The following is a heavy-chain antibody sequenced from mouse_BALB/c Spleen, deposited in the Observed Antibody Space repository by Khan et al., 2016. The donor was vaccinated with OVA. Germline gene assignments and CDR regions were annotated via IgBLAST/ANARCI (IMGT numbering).Heavy chain of an antibody. CDR2: INTYTGEP. D-gene: IGHD1-1*02. CDR1: GYTFTNYG. Sequence: QIQLVQSGPELKKPGETVKISCKASGYTFTNYGMNWVKQAPGKGLKWMGWINTYTGEPTYADDFKGRFAFSLETSANTAYLQINNLKNGDTATYFCASGGYWYFDVWGAGTTVTVSS. CDR3: ASGGYWYFDV. J-gene: IGHJ1*01. V-gene: IGHV9-3-1*01.